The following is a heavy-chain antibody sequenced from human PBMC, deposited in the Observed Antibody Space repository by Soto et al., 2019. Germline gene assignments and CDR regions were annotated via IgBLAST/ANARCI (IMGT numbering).Heavy chain of an antibody. Sequence: GGSLRLSCAASGFTVSSNYMSWVRQAPGKGLEWVSVISGSGGSTYYADSVKGRFTISRDNSKNTLYRQVNSLRAEDTAVYYCAKGRGGPYYYYGMDVWGQGTTATVAS. CDR3: AKGRGGPYYYYGMDV. D-gene: IGHD1-26*01. J-gene: IGHJ6*02. V-gene: IGHV3-23*01. CDR1: GFTVSSNY. CDR2: ISGSGGST.